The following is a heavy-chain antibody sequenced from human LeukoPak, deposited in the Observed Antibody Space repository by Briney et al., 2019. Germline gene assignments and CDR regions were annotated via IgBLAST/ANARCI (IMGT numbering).Heavy chain of an antibody. D-gene: IGHD1-14*01. CDR2: INPSGGST. V-gene: IGHV1-46*01. J-gene: IGHJ6*03. CDR3: AKVSITGTTLDYYYYMDV. CDR1: GYTFTSYY. Sequence: GASVKVSCKASGYTFTSYYMHWVRQAPGQGLEWMGIINPSGGSTSYAQKFQGRVTMTRDMSTSTVYMELSSLRSEDTAVYYCAKVSITGTTLDYYYYMDVWGKGTTVTVSS.